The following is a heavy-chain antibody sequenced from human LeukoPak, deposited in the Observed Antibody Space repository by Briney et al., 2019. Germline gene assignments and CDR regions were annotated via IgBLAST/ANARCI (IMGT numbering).Heavy chain of an antibody. V-gene: IGHV1-18*01. D-gene: IGHD6-13*01. CDR3: ARTTSAALGNWFDP. Sequence: ASVKVSCKASGYTFTSYDINWVRQAPGQGLEWMGWISAYNGNTNYAQKLQGRVTMTTDTSTSTAYMELRSLRSDDTAVYYCARTTSAALGNWFDPWGQGTLVIVSS. CDR1: GYTFTSYD. J-gene: IGHJ5*02. CDR2: ISAYNGNT.